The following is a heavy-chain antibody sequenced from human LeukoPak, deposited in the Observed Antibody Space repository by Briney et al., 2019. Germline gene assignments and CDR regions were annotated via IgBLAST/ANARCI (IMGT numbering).Heavy chain of an antibody. J-gene: IGHJ4*02. V-gene: IGHV3-23*01. CDR3: AKDSWQWLVRYYFDY. CDR1: GFSFSTYT. CDR2: ISGSGTVT. Sequence: GGSLRLSCAASGFSFSTYTMNWVRQAPGKGLEWVSIISGSGTVTYYADSVRGRFTISRDNSKNTLYLQMNSLRAEDTAVYYCAKDSWQWLVRYYFDYWGQGTLVTVSS. D-gene: IGHD6-19*01.